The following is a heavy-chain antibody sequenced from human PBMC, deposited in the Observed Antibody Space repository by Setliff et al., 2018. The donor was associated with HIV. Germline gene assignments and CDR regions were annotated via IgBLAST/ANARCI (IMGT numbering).Heavy chain of an antibody. CDR2: IYYSGST. V-gene: IGHV4-61*01. CDR3: ARYYYGSQTMLDY. J-gene: IGHJ4*02. Sequence: TSETLSLTCTVSGGSVSSGSYYWSWIRQPPGKGLEWIGYIYYSGSTKHNPSLKSRVTISLDTSKNQFSLKLSSVTAADTAVYYCARYYYGSQTMLDYWGQGSLVTVSS. D-gene: IGHD3-10*01. CDR1: GGSVSSGSYY.